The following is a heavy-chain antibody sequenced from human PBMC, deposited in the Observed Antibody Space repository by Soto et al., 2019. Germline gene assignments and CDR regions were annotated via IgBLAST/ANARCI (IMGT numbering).Heavy chain of an antibody. J-gene: IGHJ4*02. CDR3: ARSVEGHFDY. CDR1: GFPFSIYS. D-gene: IGHD6-19*01. V-gene: IGHV3-48*02. CDR2: ITSDTNTI. Sequence: EVQLVESGGGLVQPGGSLRLSCAASGFPFSIYSMNWVRQAPGKRLEWSSYITSDTNTIKYADSVKGRFTISRDNAKNLVYLQMNSLRDEDTAVYFCARSVEGHFDYWGQGAVVTVSS.